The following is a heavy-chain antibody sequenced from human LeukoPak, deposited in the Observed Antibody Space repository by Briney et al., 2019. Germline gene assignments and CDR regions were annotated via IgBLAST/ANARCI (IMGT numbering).Heavy chain of an antibody. CDR1: GFTFDDYY. CDR3: ARTNPVYGDYDY. Sequence: GGSLRLSCAASGFTFDDYYMSWVRQAPGKGLQWVSVIYPDGRTYYADSVKGRLTISRDISRNTLLLQMNSLRPDDTAVHYCARTNPVYGDYDYWGQGTLVTVSS. D-gene: IGHD4-17*01. J-gene: IGHJ4*02. V-gene: IGHV3-53*01. CDR2: IYPDGRT.